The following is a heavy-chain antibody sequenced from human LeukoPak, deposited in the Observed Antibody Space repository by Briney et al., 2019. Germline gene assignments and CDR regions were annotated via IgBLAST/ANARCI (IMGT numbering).Heavy chain of an antibody. J-gene: IGHJ4*02. CDR2: ITADGANT. Sequence: GGSLRLSCAASGFTFTTYAINWVRQVPGEGLEWVSSITADGANTYLADSVRGRFTISRDNSKNTVYLQMNSLRAEDTAVYYCAKAAGENVVVPAASFWGQGTLVTVSS. CDR1: GFTFTTYA. CDR3: AKAAGENVVVPAASF. D-gene: IGHD2-2*01. V-gene: IGHV3-23*01.